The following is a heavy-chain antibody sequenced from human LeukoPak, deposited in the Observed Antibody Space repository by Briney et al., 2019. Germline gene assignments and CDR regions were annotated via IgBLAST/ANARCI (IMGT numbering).Heavy chain of an antibody. CDR2: IRYDGSNT. J-gene: IGHJ3*02. CDR3: AREARIAVAGTGAEAFDI. D-gene: IGHD6-19*01. Sequence: GGSLRLSCAASGFTFSIYGIHWVRHAPGKGLEWVAFIRYDGSNTYYADSVKGRFTISRDNSKNTLYLQMNSLRSEDTAVYYCAREARIAVAGTGAEAFDIWGQGTMVTVSS. V-gene: IGHV3-30*02. CDR1: GFTFSIYG.